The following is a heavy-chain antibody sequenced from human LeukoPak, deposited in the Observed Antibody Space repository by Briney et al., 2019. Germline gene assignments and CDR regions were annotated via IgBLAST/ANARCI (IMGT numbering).Heavy chain of an antibody. CDR2: INPIDGST. Sequence: GASVKVSCKASGYTFTSYYMHWVRQAPGQGLEWMGIINPIDGSTSYAQKFQGRVTMTRDTSTNTVYMELSSLRSEDTAVFYCVRGASSIAALNPFWYFDLWGRGPLVPVSS. CDR1: GYTFTSYY. J-gene: IGHJ2*01. D-gene: IGHD6-6*01. CDR3: VRGASSIAALNPFWYFDL. V-gene: IGHV1-46*01.